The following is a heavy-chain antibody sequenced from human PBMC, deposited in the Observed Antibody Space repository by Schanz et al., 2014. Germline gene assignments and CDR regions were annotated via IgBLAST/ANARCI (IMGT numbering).Heavy chain of an antibody. J-gene: IGHJ4*02. CDR2: IASGGSHT. CDR3: RVMGRNASHYFDH. D-gene: IGHD1-1*01. V-gene: IGHV3-23*01. Sequence: EVQLLESGGALEQPGGSLRLSCAASGITFSDYAMSWVRQAPGKGLEWVSTIASGGSHTFYADSVTGRFTISGDNSKNTLFLQMDSRRVEDTAVYYCRVMGRNASHYFDHWGQGTLVTVSS. CDR1: GITFSDYA.